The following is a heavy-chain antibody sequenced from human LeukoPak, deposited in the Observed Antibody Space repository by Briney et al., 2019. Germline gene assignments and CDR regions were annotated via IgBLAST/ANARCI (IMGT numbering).Heavy chain of an antibody. CDR3: AKGDNNWNYRSGTYYYYMDV. CDR2: ISGSGRTT. CDR1: GFTFSSYW. Sequence: GGSLRLSCEASGFTFSSYWMTWVRQAPGKGLEWVSTISGSGRTTYYADSVKGRFTISRDNSKNTLYLQMNSLRAEDTAVYYCAKGDNNWNYRSGTYYYYMDVWGKGTTVTVSS. V-gene: IGHV3-23*01. D-gene: IGHD1-7*01. J-gene: IGHJ6*03.